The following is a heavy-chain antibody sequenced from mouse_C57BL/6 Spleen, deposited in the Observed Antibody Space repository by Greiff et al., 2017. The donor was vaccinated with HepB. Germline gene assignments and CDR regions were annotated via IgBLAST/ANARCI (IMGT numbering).Heavy chain of an antibody. J-gene: IGHJ1*03. CDR1: GYTFTSYW. V-gene: IGHV1-69*01. Sequence: QVQLQQPGAELVMPGASVKLSCKASGYTFTSYWMHWVKQRPGLGLEWIGEIDPSDSYTNYNQKFKGKSTLTVDKSSSTAYMQLSSLTSEDSAVYYCASLYYGNTVGYFDVWGTGTTVTVSS. D-gene: IGHD2-1*01. CDR3: ASLYYGNTVGYFDV. CDR2: IDPSDSYT.